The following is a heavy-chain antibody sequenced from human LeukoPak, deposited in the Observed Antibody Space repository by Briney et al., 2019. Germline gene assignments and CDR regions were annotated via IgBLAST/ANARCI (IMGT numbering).Heavy chain of an antibody. CDR3: SCSGSYFGPFDY. CDR2: IRSKAYGGTI. Sequence: GGSLRLSCTASGFTFGDYDMSWVRQAPGKGLEWVGFIRSKAYGGTIEYAASVKGRFTISRDDSKSIAYLQMNSLKTEDTAVYYCSCSGSYFGPFDYWGQGTLVTVSS. D-gene: IGHD1-26*01. J-gene: IGHJ4*02. CDR1: GFTFGDYD. V-gene: IGHV3-49*04.